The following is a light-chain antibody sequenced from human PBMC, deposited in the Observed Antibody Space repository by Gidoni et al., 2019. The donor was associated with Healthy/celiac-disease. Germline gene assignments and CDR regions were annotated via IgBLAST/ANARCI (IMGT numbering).Light chain of an antibody. CDR2: DAS. V-gene: IGKV1-5*01. CDR1: QSISSW. J-gene: IGKJ4*01. Sequence: ASVGDRVTITCRASQSISSWLAWYQQKPGKAPKLLIYDASSLESGVPSRFSGSGSGTEFTLTISSLQPDDFATYYCQQYNSYSLTFGGGTKVEIK. CDR3: QQYNSYSLT.